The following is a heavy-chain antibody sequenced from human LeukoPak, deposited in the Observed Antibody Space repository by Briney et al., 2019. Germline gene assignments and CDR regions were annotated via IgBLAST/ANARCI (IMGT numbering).Heavy chain of an antibody. D-gene: IGHD2-15*01. V-gene: IGHV4-34*01. CDR2: INHSGNT. CDR1: GGSFSGYY. Sequence: PSETLSLTCAVYGGSFSGYYWSWIRQPPGKGLEWIGEINHSGNTNYNPSLKSRVTISVDTSKNQFSLKLSSVTAADTAVYYCAWGYCSGGSCYDYWGQGTLVTVSS. CDR3: AWGYCSGGSCYDY. J-gene: IGHJ4*02.